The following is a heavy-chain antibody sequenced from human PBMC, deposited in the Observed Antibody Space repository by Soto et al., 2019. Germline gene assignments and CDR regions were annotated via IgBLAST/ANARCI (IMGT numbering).Heavy chain of an antibody. CDR1: GFILSDCA. D-gene: IGHD7-27*01. CDR2: ISSSSSVI. V-gene: IGHV3-48*01. CDR3: ARDLSWGSNWYYYMDV. J-gene: IGHJ6*03. Sequence: EVQLVKSGGGLVQPGGSLRISCATSGFILSDCAMNWVRQAPGKGLERVSYISSSSSVIDYADSVKGRFTVSRDNARNSLYLHMNSLRAEETAVYYCARDLSWGSNWYYYMDVWGKGTTVTVSS.